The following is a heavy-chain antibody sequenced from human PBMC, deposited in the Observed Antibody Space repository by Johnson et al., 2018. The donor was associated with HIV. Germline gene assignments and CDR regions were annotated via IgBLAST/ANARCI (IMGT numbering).Heavy chain of an antibody. CDR2: ISYNGTNT. D-gene: IGHD1-26*01. CDR3: VKDRGGRFSGSYLSLRVGAFDI. J-gene: IGHJ3*02. V-gene: IGHV3-30*04. CDR1: GFTFSSYA. Sequence: QVQLVESGGGLVQPGGSLRLSCAASGFTFSSYAMHWVRQAPGKGPEWVAVISYNGTNTWYADYVKGRCTISRDNSNNTMYLQLNSLRPEDTAVYYCVKDRGGRFSGSYLSLRVGAFDIWGQGTLVTVSS.